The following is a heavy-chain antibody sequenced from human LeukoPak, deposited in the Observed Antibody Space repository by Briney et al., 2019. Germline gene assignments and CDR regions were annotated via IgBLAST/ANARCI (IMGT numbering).Heavy chain of an antibody. CDR1: GFTFSSYE. CDR3: ARGEFGDYYYFYMDV. D-gene: IGHD2/OR15-2a*01. J-gene: IGHJ6*03. Sequence: GGSLRLSCAASGFTFSSYEMNWVRQAPGKGLEWVSYISSSGGTKYYADSVKGRFTISRDNAKNSLFLQMNSLRAEDTATYYCARGEFGDYYYFYMDVWGKGTTVTVSS. V-gene: IGHV3-48*03. CDR2: ISSSGGTK.